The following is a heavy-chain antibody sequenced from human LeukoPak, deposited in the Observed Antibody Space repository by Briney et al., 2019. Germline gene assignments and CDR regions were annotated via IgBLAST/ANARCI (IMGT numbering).Heavy chain of an antibody. CDR3: ARGFRAIFGVVMGDY. V-gene: IGHV1-2*02. D-gene: IGHD3-3*01. J-gene: IGHJ4*02. CDR1: GYTFTAYY. Sequence: GASVKVSCKASGYTFTAYYMHWVRQAPGQGLEWMGWINPNSGGTNYAQKFQGRVTMTRDTSISTAYMELSRLRSDDTAVYYCARGFRAIFGVVMGDYWGQGTLVTVSS. CDR2: INPNSGGT.